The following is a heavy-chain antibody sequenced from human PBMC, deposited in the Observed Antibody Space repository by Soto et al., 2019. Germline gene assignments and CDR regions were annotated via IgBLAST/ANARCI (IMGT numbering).Heavy chain of an antibody. V-gene: IGHV4-39*01. J-gene: IGHJ4*02. Sequence: PSETLSLTCTVSGGSISSSSYYWGWIRQPPGKGLEWIGSIYYSGSTYYNPSLKSRVTISVDTSKNQFSLKLSSVTAADTAVYYCARLGRTVLYGDPQYYFDYWGQGTLVTVSS. CDR2: IYYSGST. CDR3: ARLGRTVLYGDPQYYFDY. D-gene: IGHD4-17*01. CDR1: GGSISSSSYY.